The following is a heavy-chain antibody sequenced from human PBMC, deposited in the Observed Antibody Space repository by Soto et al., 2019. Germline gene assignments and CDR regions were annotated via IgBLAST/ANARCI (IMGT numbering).Heavy chain of an antibody. CDR1: GYTFTSYA. V-gene: IGHV1-3*01. CDR3: ARSRGCSYGDY. Sequence: ASVKVSCKASGYTFTSYAIHWVRQAPGQRLEWMGWINAGNGNTKYSQKFQGRVTITRDTSASTAYMELSSLRSEDTAVYYCARSRGCSYGDYGGQGTLVTASS. D-gene: IGHD5-18*01. CDR2: INAGNGNT. J-gene: IGHJ4*02.